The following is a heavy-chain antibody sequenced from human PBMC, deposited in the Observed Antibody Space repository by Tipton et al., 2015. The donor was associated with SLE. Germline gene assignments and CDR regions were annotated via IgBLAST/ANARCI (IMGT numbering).Heavy chain of an antibody. V-gene: IGHV3-23*01. CDR3: ARETSSGYYGYNGMDV. Sequence: SLRLSCAASAFTFSSYAMNWVRQAPGQGLEWVSAISGSGGRTYYADSVKGRFTISRDNSKNTLYLQMNSLRAEDTAVYYCARETSSGYYGYNGMDVWGQGTTVTVSS. J-gene: IGHJ6*02. CDR1: AFTFSSYA. D-gene: IGHD3-22*01. CDR2: ISGSGGRT.